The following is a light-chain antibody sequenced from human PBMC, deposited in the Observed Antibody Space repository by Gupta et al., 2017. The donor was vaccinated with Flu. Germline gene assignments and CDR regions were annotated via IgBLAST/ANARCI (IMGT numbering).Light chain of an antibody. V-gene: IGLV10-54*04. CDR3: SAWDNRLRAWV. J-gene: IGLJ3*02. Sequence: TATLTCIGNSNNVGDQGAAWLQQHQGQPPKLLSYRNNNRPSGISERFSASRSGNTDSLTITGLQPEDEADYYCSAWDNRLRAWVFGGGTKLTVL. CDR2: RNN. CDR1: SNNVGDQG.